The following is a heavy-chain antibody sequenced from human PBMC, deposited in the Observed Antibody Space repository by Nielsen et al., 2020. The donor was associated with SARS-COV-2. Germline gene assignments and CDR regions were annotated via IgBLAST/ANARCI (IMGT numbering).Heavy chain of an antibody. D-gene: IGHD3-10*01. V-gene: IGHV3-21*01. J-gene: IGHJ6*02. CDR3: AAYYASGSYSSGSSNYYYYGKDV. Sequence: GGSLRLSCVASGFTFSSYNMNWVRQAPGKGLEWFSCISSSSSYIYYEDSVKGRFTISRDNAENSLYLQMNSLRAEDTAVYYCAAYYASGSYSSGSSNYYYYGKDVWGQGTTVTVSS. CDR1: GFTFSSYN. CDR2: ISSSSSYI.